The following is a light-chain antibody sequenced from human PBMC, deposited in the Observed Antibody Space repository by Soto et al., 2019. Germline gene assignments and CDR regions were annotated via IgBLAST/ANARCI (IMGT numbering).Light chain of an antibody. CDR3: QQYKHWPRT. V-gene: IGKV3-15*01. CDR2: GAS. Sequence: EIVMTQSPATLSVSPGERATLSCRASQSVSSNLAWYQQKPGQAPRLLIYGASTRATGIPARSSGSGSGTEFTLTISSLQPEDFAVYYWQQYKHWPRTSGQGTKVDI. J-gene: IGKJ1*01. CDR1: QSVSSN.